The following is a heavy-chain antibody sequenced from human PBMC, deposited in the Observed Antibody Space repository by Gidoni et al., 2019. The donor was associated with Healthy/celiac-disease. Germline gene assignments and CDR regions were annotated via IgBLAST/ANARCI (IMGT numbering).Heavy chain of an antibody. Sequence: QVQLVQSGAEVKKPGASVTVSCTASGYTFTGYYMHWVRQAPGQGLEWMRCINPNSGGTNYAQKFQGRVTMTRDTSISTAYMELSRLRSDDTAVYYCARTTRDYFYCSSTSCSISPVGAYYGMDVWGQGTTVTVSS. J-gene: IGHJ6*02. CDR3: ARTTRDYFYCSSTSCSISPVGAYYGMDV. CDR1: GYTFTGYY. D-gene: IGHD2-2*01. CDR2: INPNSGGT. V-gene: IGHV1-2*02.